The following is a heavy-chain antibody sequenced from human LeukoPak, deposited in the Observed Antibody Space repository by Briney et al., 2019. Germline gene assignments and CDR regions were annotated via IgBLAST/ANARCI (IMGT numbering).Heavy chain of an antibody. Sequence: SVKVSCKASGYTFTSYYMHWVRQAPGQGLQWMGGIIPMFGAVNYAQKFQGRVTITADKSTGTAYMELSSLRSEDTAVYYCVRDYDISGPQKNFFDYWGQGTLVTVSS. CDR1: GYTFTSYY. D-gene: IGHD3-22*01. V-gene: IGHV1-69*06. J-gene: IGHJ4*02. CDR2: IIPMFGAV. CDR3: VRDYDISGPQKNFFDY.